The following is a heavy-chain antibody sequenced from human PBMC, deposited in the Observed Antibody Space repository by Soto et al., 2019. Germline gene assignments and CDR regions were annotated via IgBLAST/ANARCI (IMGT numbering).Heavy chain of an antibody. Sequence: QVQLQQSGPGLVKPSETLSLTCTVSSGPSSSHNWGWIRQPSGRGLEWIGYVYYTGGTSYNPSLKSRVTISADSSTNHISLTLSSVTAADTAVYYCVRQGIGNLHCLVDVWGQGTTVSVSS. V-gene: IGHV4-59*08. CDR3: VRQGIGNLHCLVDV. J-gene: IGHJ6*02. CDR2: VYYTGGT. D-gene: IGHD1-1*01. CDR1: SGPSSSHN.